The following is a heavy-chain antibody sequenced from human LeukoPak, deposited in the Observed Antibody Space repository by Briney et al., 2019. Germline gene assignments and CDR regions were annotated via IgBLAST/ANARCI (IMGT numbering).Heavy chain of an antibody. CDR3: ARELMVRGAGWFDP. D-gene: IGHD3-10*01. CDR2: IYYSGST. J-gene: IGHJ5*02. CDR1: GGSISSYN. Sequence: SETLSLTCTVSGGSISSYNWSWIRQPPGKGLEWIGYIYYSGSTNYNPSLKSRVTISVDTSKNQFSLKLRSLTAADTAVYYCARELMVRGAGWFDPWGQGTLVTVSS. V-gene: IGHV4-59*08.